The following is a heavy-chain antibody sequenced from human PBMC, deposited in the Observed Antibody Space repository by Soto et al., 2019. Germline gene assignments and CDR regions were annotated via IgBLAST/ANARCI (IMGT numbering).Heavy chain of an antibody. D-gene: IGHD1-26*01. CDR1: GFTFSNYS. Sequence: GGSLRHSFAAPGFTFSNYSKSWGRQAPGKGLEWVAMINRGASGTHYVDSLKGRFTISRDNAKNSLYLQMNSLRAEDTAVYYCVRDDIGLGIDYWGLGTLVTVSS. J-gene: IGHJ4*02. V-gene: IGHV3-7*01. CDR2: INRGASGT. CDR3: VRDDIGLGIDY.